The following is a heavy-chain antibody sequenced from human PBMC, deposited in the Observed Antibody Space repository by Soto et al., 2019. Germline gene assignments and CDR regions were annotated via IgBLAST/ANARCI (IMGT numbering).Heavy chain of an antibody. CDR3: ARDRVMLTFGGASEEWGIDS. Sequence: SETLSLTCNVSGSPISSYYWSWFRQPPGQGLEWVGYIYYTGTTTYNPSLRSRVATSVDASKSPFSLELRSVTAADTAVYYCARDRVMLTFGGASEEWGIDSWGPGTLVTVSS. CDR2: IYYTGTT. J-gene: IGHJ4*02. V-gene: IGHV4-59*12. CDR1: GSPISSYY. D-gene: IGHD3-16*01.